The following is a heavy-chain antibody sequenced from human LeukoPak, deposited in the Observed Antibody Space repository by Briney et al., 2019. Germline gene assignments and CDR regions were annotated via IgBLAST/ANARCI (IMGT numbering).Heavy chain of an antibody. J-gene: IGHJ4*02. D-gene: IGHD6-13*01. CDR1: GFTFNSFF. CDR2: ISQDGSET. CDR3: ARTANFAAGYYIDY. Sequence: GGSLRLSCAASGFTFNSFFLNWVRLTPGRELEWLACISQDGSETFYMDSVRGRFTISRDNTKNSLYLQMNSLRAEDTAVYYCARTANFAAGYYIDYWGQGTLVTVSS. V-gene: IGHV3-7*01.